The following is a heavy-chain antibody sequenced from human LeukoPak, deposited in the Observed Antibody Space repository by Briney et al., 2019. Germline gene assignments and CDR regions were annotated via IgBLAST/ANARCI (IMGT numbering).Heavy chain of an antibody. CDR3: ARGGDYYDSSGPTMDY. Sequence: SETLSLTCTVSGGSFNTHYWNWIRQPPGKGLEWIGYISYSGTTNYNPSLKSRVTISVDTSKNEFSLKLSSVTAADAAVYYCARGGDYYDSSGPTMDYWGQGTLVTVSS. CDR2: ISYSGTT. V-gene: IGHV4-59*11. D-gene: IGHD3-22*01. CDR1: GGSFNTHY. J-gene: IGHJ4*02.